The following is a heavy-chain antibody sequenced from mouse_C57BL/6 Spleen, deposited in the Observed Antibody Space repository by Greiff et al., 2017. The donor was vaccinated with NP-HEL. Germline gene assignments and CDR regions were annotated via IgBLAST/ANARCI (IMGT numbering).Heavy chain of an antibody. V-gene: IGHV1-52*01. CDR3: ARSGDYDESFDY. CDR2: IDPSDSET. D-gene: IGHD2-4*01. J-gene: IGHJ2*01. Sequence: QVQLQQPGAELVRPGSSVKLSCKASGYTFTSYWMHWVKQRPIQGLEWIGNIDPSDSETHYNQKFKDKATLTVDKSSSTAYMQLSSLTSEDSAVYYGARSGDYDESFDYWGQGTTLTVSS. CDR1: GYTFTSYW.